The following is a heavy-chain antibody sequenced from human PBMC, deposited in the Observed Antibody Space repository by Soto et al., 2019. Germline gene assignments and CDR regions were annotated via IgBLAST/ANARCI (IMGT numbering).Heavy chain of an antibody. CDR1: GFTFSSYG. CDR2: IWHDGSNT. J-gene: IGHJ3*02. Sequence: QVQLVESGGGAVQPGGSLRLSCAASGFTFSSYGMEWVRQAPGKGLECVAAIWHDGSNTLYADSVKGRFPISRDNSKDTLFLQMGGLRDADTPVYYCARGSASPTATAFDIWGQGTMVTVSS. CDR3: ARGSASPTATAFDI. V-gene: IGHV3-33*01. D-gene: IGHD2-2*01.